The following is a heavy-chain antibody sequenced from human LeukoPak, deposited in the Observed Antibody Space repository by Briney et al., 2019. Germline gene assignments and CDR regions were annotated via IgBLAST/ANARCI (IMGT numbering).Heavy chain of an antibody. CDR2: ITTSSNYI. D-gene: IGHD3-3*01. J-gene: IGHJ4*01. V-gene: IGHV3-21*01. Sequence: PGGSLRLSCAASGFTFSSYSMTWVRQAPGKGLEWVSSITTSSNYIDYADSVKGRFTISRDNAKNSLHLQMNSLRAEDTAVYYCARDLNFWSSYATRGLDYWGQGTLVTVSS. CDR3: ARDLNFWSSYATRGLDY. CDR1: GFTFSSYS.